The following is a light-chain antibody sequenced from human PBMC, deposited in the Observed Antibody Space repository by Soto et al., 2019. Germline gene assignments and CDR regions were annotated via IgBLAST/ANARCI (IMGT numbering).Light chain of an antibody. CDR2: EVS. CDR3: SAYTSSSPPLV. J-gene: IGLJ1*01. V-gene: IGLV2-14*01. CDR1: SSDVGGYNY. Sequence: QSALTQPASVSGSPGQSITISCTGTSSDVGGYNYVSWYQQHPGKAPKLMIYEVSNRPSGVSNRFSGSKSGNTASLTISGRQAEDEAGDYSSAYTSSSPPLVLGTGAHLIVL.